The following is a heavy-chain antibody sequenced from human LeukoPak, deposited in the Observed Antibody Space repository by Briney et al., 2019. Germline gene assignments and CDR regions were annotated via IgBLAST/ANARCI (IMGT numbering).Heavy chain of an antibody. Sequence: GGSLRLSCAASGFTVSSIYMSWVRQAPGKGLEWVSVIYSGGSTYYADSVKGRFTISRDNSKNTLYLQMNSLRAEDTAVYYCARTTVVKAFDYWGQGTLVTVSS. CDR1: GFTVSSIY. CDR3: ARTTVVKAFDY. J-gene: IGHJ4*02. CDR2: IYSGGST. V-gene: IGHV3-53*01. D-gene: IGHD4-23*01.